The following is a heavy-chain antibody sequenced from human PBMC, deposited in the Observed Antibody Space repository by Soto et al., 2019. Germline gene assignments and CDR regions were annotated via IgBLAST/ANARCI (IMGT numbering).Heavy chain of an antibody. CDR1: CGSVNGYY. CDR2: IYTGGSS. Sequence: ASETLSLTCSFSCGSVNGYYCYRIRQPAGKGLEWIGRIYTGGSSSYSPSLRSRVTMSVDTSKNQFSLRLSSLTAADTAVYYCARDDIGLSAAMIYWGQGTLVTVSS. J-gene: IGHJ4*02. V-gene: IGHV4-4*07. D-gene: IGHD2-2*01. CDR3: ARDDIGLSAAMIY.